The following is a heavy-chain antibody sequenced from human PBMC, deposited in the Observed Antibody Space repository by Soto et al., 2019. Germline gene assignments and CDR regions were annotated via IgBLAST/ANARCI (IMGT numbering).Heavy chain of an antibody. CDR2: IYWDDDK. CDR1: GFSLSTGGVG. Sequence: QITLKESGPALVKPTQTLTLTCTISGFSLSTGGVGVGWIRQPPGKALEWLALIYWDDDKRYSPSLRSRLTTTKDTSKNQVVLTMTNIAPVDTATYYCAHSRCGGDCLQSCSSHYYYGRDVWGQGTAVTVSS. V-gene: IGHV2-5*02. D-gene: IGHD2-21*02. CDR3: AHSRCGGDCLQSCSSHYYYGRDV. J-gene: IGHJ6*02.